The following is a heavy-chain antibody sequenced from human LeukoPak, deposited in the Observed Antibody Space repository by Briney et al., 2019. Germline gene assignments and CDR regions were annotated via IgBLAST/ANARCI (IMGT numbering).Heavy chain of an antibody. V-gene: IGHV4-39*07. CDR1: GVSISSDDYF. J-gene: IGHJ4*02. D-gene: IGHD3-22*01. CDR2: VSYSGTV. Sequence: SETLSLTCTVSGVSISSDDYFWGWIRQSPGKGLEWIASVSYSGTVYYNPSLESRVTISLDTSKNQFSLTMNSVTAADTALYYCARDGRYYDSSGYIRGFDYWGQGTLVTVSS. CDR3: ARDGRYYDSSGYIRGFDY.